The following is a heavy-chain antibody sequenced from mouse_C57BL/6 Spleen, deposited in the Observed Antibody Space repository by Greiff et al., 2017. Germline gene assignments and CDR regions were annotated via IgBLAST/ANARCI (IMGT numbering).Heavy chain of an antibody. V-gene: IGHV5-9*01. CDR3: ARRYYDYDEAYYSDY. D-gene: IGHD2-4*01. CDR1: GFTFSSYT. CDR2: ISGGGGNT. Sequence: EVQGVESGGGLVKPGGSLKLSCAASGFTFSSYTMSWVRQTPEKRLEWVATISGGGGNTYYPDSVKGRFTISRDNAKNTLYLQMSSLRSEDTALYYCARRYYDYDEAYYSDYWGQGTTLTVSS. J-gene: IGHJ2*01.